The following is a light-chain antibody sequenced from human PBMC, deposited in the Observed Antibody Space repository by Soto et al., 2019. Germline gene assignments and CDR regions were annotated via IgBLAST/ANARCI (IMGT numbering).Light chain of an antibody. J-gene: IGLJ7*01. V-gene: IGLV1-36*01. CDR1: TSNIGNNA. CDR3: ATWDDSLNAAV. Sequence: QSVLTQPPSVSGAPRQRVTISCSGSTSNIGNNAVSWYQQVPGKAPKLLINHDDLLPSGVSDRFSGSKSGTSASLAISGLQSEDEADYYCATWDDSLNAAVFGGGTQLTVL. CDR2: HDD.